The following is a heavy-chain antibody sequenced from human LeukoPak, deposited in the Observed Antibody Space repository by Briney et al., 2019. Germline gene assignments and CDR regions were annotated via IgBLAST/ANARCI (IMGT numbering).Heavy chain of an antibody. D-gene: IGHD2-15*01. CDR3: TTDPSRGYCSGGSCSA. Sequence: PGGSLRLSCAAAGFTFSNAWMSWVRQAPGKGLDWVGRIKSKTDGGTTDYAAPVKGRFTISRDDSKNTLYLQMNSLKTEDTAVYYCTTDPSRGYCSGGSCSAWGQGTLVTVSS. V-gene: IGHV3-15*01. CDR1: GFTFSNAW. J-gene: IGHJ4*02. CDR2: IKSKTDGGTT.